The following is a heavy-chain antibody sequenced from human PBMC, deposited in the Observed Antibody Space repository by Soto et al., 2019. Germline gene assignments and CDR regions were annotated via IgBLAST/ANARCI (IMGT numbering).Heavy chain of an antibody. CDR1: GFTFSSYA. CDR2: VSGSGTNT. J-gene: IGHJ4*02. Sequence: PGGSLRLSCAASGFTFSSYAMSWVRQAPGKGLEWVSGVSGSGTNTYYADSVKGRVTISRDNSNDTLHLQLNSLRAEDTAIYYCAKDRGRLSMRVYYFDFWGQGTLVTVSS. V-gene: IGHV3-23*01. CDR3: AKDRGRLSMRVYYFDF. D-gene: IGHD3-10*01.